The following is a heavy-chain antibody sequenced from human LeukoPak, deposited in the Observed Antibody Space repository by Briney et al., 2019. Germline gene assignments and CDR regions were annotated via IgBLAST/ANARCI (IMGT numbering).Heavy chain of an antibody. J-gene: IGHJ4*02. CDR1: GFTFSSYE. CDR2: ISSSGSTI. CDR3: ARGGVLRFLEWSAPFDY. D-gene: IGHD3-3*01. Sequence: GGSLRLSCAASGFTFSSYEMNWVRQAPGKGLEWASYISSSGSTIYYADSVKGRFTISRDNAKNSLYLQMNSLRAEDTAVYYCARGGVLRFLEWSAPFDYWGQGTLVTVSS. V-gene: IGHV3-48*03.